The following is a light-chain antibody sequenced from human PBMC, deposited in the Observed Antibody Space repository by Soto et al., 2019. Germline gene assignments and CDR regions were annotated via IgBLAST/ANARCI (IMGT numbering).Light chain of an antibody. Sequence: EIVLTQSPGTLSLSPGERATLSCRASQSVSTSSLAWYQQKPGQAPRLLIYGASNRATGIPDRVSASESGADFTLSISRLEPEDFAMYYCQQYGSSPYTFGQGTKLAIK. V-gene: IGKV3-20*01. J-gene: IGKJ2*01. CDR2: GAS. CDR1: QSVSTSS. CDR3: QQYGSSPYT.